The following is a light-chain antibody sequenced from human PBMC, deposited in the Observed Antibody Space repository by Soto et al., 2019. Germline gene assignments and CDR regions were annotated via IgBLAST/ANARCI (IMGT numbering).Light chain of an antibody. CDR1: QTISSW. J-gene: IGKJ1*01. CDR2: NAS. Sequence: DIQMTQSPSTLSGSVGDRVTITCRASQTISSWLAWYQQKPGKAPKLLIYNASTLKSGVPSRFSGSGSGTEFTRTISSLQPDYFATYYCQHYNSYSEAFGQGTKVELK. CDR3: QHYNSYSEA. V-gene: IGKV1-5*03.